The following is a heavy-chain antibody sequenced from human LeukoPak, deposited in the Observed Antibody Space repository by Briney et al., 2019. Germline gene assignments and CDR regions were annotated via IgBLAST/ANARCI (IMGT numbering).Heavy chain of an antibody. J-gene: IGHJ5*02. CDR2: IYYSGKT. Sequence: SETLSLTCTVSGGSITSYCWSWIRQPPGKGLEWIGYIYYSGKTDYNPPLKSRVTISVDASRNQFSLRLSSVTAADTAVYYCAREGPHSGWFDPWGQGTLVTVSS. CDR3: AREGPHSGWFDP. D-gene: IGHD1-26*01. CDR1: GGSITSYC. V-gene: IGHV4-59*01.